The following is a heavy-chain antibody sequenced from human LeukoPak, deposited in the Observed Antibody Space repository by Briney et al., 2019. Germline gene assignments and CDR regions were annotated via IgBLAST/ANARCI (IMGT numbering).Heavy chain of an antibody. CDR3: AKDRASIVATWYYFDY. Sequence: GGSLRLSCAASGFTFSSYAMSWVRQAPGKGLEWVSGISASGGATYYADSVKGRFTISRDNSKNTLYLQMNSLRAEDTAVYYCAKDRASIVATWYYFDYWGQGTLVTVSS. V-gene: IGHV3-23*01. CDR1: GFTFSSYA. CDR2: ISASGGAT. J-gene: IGHJ4*02. D-gene: IGHD5-12*01.